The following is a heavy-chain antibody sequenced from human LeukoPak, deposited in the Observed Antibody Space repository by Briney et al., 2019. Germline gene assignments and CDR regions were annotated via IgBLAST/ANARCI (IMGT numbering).Heavy chain of an antibody. Sequence: SGKVSCKASGGTFSSYAISWVRQAHGQGLEWMGGIIPIFGTASYAQKFQGRVTITADESTSRAYMELSSLRSEDTAVYYCARAPFRYYDSSEDYLLFDYWGQGTLVTVSS. D-gene: IGHD3-22*01. CDR1: GGTFSSYA. CDR2: IIPIFGTA. J-gene: IGHJ4*02. V-gene: IGHV1-69*13. CDR3: ARAPFRYYDSSEDYLLFDY.